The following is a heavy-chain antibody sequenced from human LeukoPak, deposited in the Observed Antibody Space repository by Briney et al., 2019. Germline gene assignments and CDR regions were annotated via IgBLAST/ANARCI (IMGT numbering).Heavy chain of an antibody. CDR2: ISTSSSYI. CDR3: ARGDMYYYDSSGGDY. CDR1: GFTFSSYT. V-gene: IGHV3-21*01. Sequence: GGSLRLSCAASGFTFSSYTMNWVRQAPGRGLEWVSSISTSSSYIYYADSVKGRFTISRDNAKKSLYLQMNSLRAEDTAVYFCARGDMYYYDSSGGDYWGQGTLVTVSS. J-gene: IGHJ4*02. D-gene: IGHD3-22*01.